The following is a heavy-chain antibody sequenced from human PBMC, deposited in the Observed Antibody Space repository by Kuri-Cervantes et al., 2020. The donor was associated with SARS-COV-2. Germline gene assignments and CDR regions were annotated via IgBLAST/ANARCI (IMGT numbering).Heavy chain of an antibody. Sequence: GGSLRLSCAASGFTFSSYSMNWVRQAPGKGLEWVSYISSSGSTIYYADSVKGRFTISRDNAKNSLYLQMNSLRAEDTAVYYCARDYGDYGYYYYYYMDVWGKGTTVTVSS. D-gene: IGHD4-17*01. CDR1: GFTFSSYS. V-gene: IGHV3-48*04. CDR2: ISSSGSTI. J-gene: IGHJ6*03. CDR3: ARDYGDYGYYYYYYMDV.